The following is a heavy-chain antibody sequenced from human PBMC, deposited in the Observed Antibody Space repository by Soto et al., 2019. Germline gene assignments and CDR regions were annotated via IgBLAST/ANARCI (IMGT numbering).Heavy chain of an antibody. J-gene: IGHJ4*02. D-gene: IGHD4-17*01. V-gene: IGHV3-15*07. CDR3: SYGADYYFDY. CDR1: GLTLTNVF. CDR2: IKSKTDGGTT. Sequence: GGSLRLSCAASGLTLTNVFMNWVRQAPGKGLEWVGRIKSKTDGGTTDYAAPVRGRFTISRDDSKSTLYLQMNSLKTEDTAVYYCSYGADYYFDYWGQGTLVTVSS.